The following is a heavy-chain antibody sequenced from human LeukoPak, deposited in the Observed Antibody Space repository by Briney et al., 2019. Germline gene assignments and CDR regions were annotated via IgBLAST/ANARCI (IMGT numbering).Heavy chain of an antibody. D-gene: IGHD3-16*01. CDR2: VYAGGNTP. CDR1: GFSFGSFA. Sequence: GEXLRLSCAGSGFSFGSFAMAWVRQAPGRGLDWVSGVYAGGNTPDYPDSVRGRFTASRDNSKRTLYLQMKSLRVEDTAVYYCAKDLTFGDGRWEFDAWGQGTLVTVSS. CDR3: AKDLTFGDGRWEFDA. V-gene: IGHV3-23*03. J-gene: IGHJ5*02.